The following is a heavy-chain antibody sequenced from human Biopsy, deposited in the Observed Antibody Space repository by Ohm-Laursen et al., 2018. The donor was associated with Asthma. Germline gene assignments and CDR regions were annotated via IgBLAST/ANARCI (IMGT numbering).Heavy chain of an antibody. CDR1: GYPFIDYY. CDR2: IVPNSGGT. CDR3: ARIKIRIGAGTDRYFDL. D-gene: IGHD3-16*01. V-gene: IGHV1-2*06. J-gene: IGHJ2*01. Sequence: ASENASCKASGYPFIDYYVHWVRQAPGQGLGWMGRIVPNSGGTNYAQKFLGRVTMTRDTSGNTAFMVLSRLRSDDTAVYYCARIKIRIGAGTDRYFDLWGRGTLVTVSS.